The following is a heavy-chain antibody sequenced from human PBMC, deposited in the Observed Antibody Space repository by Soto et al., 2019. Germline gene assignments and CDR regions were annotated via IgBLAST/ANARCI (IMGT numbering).Heavy chain of an antibody. CDR2: IYWDDDK. V-gene: IGHV2-5*02. J-gene: IGHJ4*02. CDR3: APTRSRYGWYYFAS. Sequence: QITLKESGPTLVKPTQTLTLTCSFFGFSLSTSGVGVGWIRQPPGKALEWLALIYWDDDKRYSPSLKSRLTITKTPPKNRVVLTMTNMAPVDTATYYGAPTRSRYGWYYFASWGQETLVTVPS. CDR1: GFSLSTSGVG. D-gene: IGHD6-19*01.